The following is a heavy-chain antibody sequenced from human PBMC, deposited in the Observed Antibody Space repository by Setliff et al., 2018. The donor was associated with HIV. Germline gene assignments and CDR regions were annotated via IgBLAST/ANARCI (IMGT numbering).Heavy chain of an antibody. Sequence: TGGSLRLSCAASAFTFSNAWMNWVRQAPGKGLEWVGRIQSKIDGGTTDYAAPVKGRFTISRDDSKNMLYLQMNSLKTEDTAVYYCTTDPMFWNYYYYYMDVWGKGTTVTVSS. CDR3: TTDPMFWNYYYYYMDV. CDR1: AFTFSNAW. D-gene: IGHD3-9*01. V-gene: IGHV3-15*07. CDR2: IQSKIDGGTT. J-gene: IGHJ6*03.